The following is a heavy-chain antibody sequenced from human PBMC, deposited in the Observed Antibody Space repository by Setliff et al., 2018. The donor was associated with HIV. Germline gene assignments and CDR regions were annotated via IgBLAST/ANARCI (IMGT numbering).Heavy chain of an antibody. Sequence: SETLSLTCSVSGASISSNSYYWGWIRQPPGKGLEWVGSIYYNGNTFYNQSLQSRVTISLDTSKNQFSLKLSSVTAADAAVYYCSRAASYYDGSGYWAPPKYFDYWGQGTLVTVSS. J-gene: IGHJ4*02. V-gene: IGHV4-39*07. CDR1: GASISSNSYY. CDR3: SRAASYYDGSGYWAPPKYFDY. D-gene: IGHD3-22*01. CDR2: IYYNGNT.